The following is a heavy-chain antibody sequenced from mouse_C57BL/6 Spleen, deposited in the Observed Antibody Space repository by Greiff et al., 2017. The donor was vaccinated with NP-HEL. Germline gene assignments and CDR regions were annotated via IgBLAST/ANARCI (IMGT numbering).Heavy chain of an antibody. Sequence: QVQLQQSGAELMKPGASVKLSCKATGYTFTGYWIEWVKQWPGHGLEWIGEILPGSGSTNYNEKFKGKATFTADTSSNTAYMQHNSLTTEDSAIYYCAREGYSNYGWFAYWGQGTLVTVSA. V-gene: IGHV1-9*01. CDR2: ILPGSGST. CDR3: AREGYSNYGWFAY. D-gene: IGHD2-5*01. CDR1: GYTFTGYW. J-gene: IGHJ3*01.